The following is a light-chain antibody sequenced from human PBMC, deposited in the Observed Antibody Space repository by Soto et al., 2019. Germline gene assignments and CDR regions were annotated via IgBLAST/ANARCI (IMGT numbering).Light chain of an antibody. J-gene: IGKJ2*02. CDR3: QQRSEWPLCT. CDR2: AVS. CDR1: QSVNSY. Sequence: LTQSPATLSLSPGDRATLSCRASQSVNSYLAWYQQKPGQAPRLLIYAVSNRATGIPARFSGSGSGTDITLTISSLEPDDFPVYFCQQRSEWPLCTFGQGTKLEIK. V-gene: IGKV3-11*01.